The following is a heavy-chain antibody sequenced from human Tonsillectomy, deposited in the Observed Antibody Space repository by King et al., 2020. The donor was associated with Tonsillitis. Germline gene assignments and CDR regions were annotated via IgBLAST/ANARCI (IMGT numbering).Heavy chain of an antibody. V-gene: IGHV2-5*02. CDR3: AHRLYHSSALWFDP. CDR2: IFWDDDK. Sequence: ITLKESGPALVKPTQTLTLTCTFSGFSLSTSGVGVGWIRQPPGKALEWLALIFWDDDKRYSPSLKSRLTITKDTSKNQVVLTMTNMDPVDTATYYCAHRLYHSSALWFDPWGQGTLVTVSS. D-gene: IGHD6-6*01. CDR1: GFSLSTSGVG. J-gene: IGHJ5*02.